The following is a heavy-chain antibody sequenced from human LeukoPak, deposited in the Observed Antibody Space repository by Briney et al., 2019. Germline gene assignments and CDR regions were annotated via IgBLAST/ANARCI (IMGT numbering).Heavy chain of an antibody. CDR3: AGNTHDYGDYVVDY. J-gene: IGHJ4*02. CDR2: IWYDGSNK. D-gene: IGHD4-17*01. Sequence: GGSLRLSCAASGFTFSSYGMRWVRQAPGKGLEWVAVIWYDGSNKYYADSVKGRFTISRDNSKNTLYLQMNSLRAEDTAVYYCAGNTHDYGDYVVDYWGQGTLVTVSS. V-gene: IGHV3-33*01. CDR1: GFTFSSYG.